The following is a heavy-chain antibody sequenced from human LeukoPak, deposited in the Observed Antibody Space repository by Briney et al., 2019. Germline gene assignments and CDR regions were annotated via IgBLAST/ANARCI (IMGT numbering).Heavy chain of an antibody. Sequence: GVSQTLSCTASGLPLSSYEINCLRQAPEKGLEWISYISSSGSTIYYADSVKGRFTISRDNAKNSLYLQMNSLRAEDAAVYFCARESLGLCFGSDHGGQGTLVTVSS. CDR1: GLPLSSYE. CDR2: ISSSGSTI. V-gene: IGHV3-48*03. J-gene: IGHJ5*02. CDR3: ARESLGLCFGSDH. D-gene: IGHD3-10*01.